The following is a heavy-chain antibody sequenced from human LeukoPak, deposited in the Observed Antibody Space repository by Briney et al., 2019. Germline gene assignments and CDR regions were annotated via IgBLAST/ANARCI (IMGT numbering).Heavy chain of an antibody. CDR1: GGSFSGYY. D-gene: IGHD4-11*01. J-gene: IGHJ5*02. CDR3: ARGHGMSNYDQGWFDP. V-gene: IGHV4-34*01. CDR2: INHSGST. Sequence: SETLSLTCAVYGGSFSGYYWSWIRQPPGKGLEWIGEINHSGSTNYNPSLKSRVTISVGTSKNQFSLKLSSVTAADTAVYYCARGHGMSNYDQGWFDPWGQGTLVTVSS.